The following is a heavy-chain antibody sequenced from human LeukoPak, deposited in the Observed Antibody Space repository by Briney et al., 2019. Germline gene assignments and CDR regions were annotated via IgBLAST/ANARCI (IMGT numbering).Heavy chain of an antibody. Sequence: GGSLRLSCAASGFTFISHWMHWVRQAPGKGLEWVSHINSDGTTTTYADSVKGRFTISRDNAKSMLFLQMISLRAEDTAVYYCPRDNVIGLDYWGQGTLVTVSS. J-gene: IGHJ4*02. D-gene: IGHD3-10*01. V-gene: IGHV3-74*01. CDR3: PRDNVIGLDY. CDR1: GFTFISHW. CDR2: INSDGTTT.